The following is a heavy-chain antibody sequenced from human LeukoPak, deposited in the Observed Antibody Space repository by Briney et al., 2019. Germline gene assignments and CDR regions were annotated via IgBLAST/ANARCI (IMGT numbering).Heavy chain of an antibody. CDR2: INHSGST. CDR3: ASAPGRRGAGSYYNRFFNP. J-gene: IGHJ5*02. V-gene: IGHV4-34*01. CDR1: GGSFSGYY. Sequence: SETLSLTCAVYGGSFSGYYWSWIRQPPGKGLEWIGEINHSGSTNYNPSLTSRVTISVDTSKNQFSLKPSSVTAADMAVYYCASAPGRRGAGSYYNRFFNPGGRGTL. D-gene: IGHD3-10*01.